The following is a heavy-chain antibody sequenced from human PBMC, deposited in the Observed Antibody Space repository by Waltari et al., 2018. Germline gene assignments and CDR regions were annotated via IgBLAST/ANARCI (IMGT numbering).Heavy chain of an antibody. CDR1: GFTFRTYA. D-gene: IGHD2-15*01. V-gene: IGHV3-30*18. Sequence: QVQLVESGGGVVQPGSSLRLSCAASGFTFRTYALHWGRQVPGKGLEWVAVTLVDGSERYYADSVKGRFTISRDNSDNVLYLHMNSLRTEDTAVYYCAKEKLPMTAHDYYGMDVWGQGTTVTVS. J-gene: IGHJ6*02. CDR3: AKEKLPMTAHDYYGMDV. CDR2: TLVDGSER.